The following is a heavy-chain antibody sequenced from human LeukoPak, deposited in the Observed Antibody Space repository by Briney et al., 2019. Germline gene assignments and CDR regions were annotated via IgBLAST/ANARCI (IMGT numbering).Heavy chain of an antibody. CDR2: ISTSSSYI. D-gene: IGHD2-8*01. CDR1: GFTFSSYS. Sequence: GGSLRLPCAASGFTFSSYSMNWVRQAPGKGLEWVSSISTSSSYIYYAHSVKGRFTISRDNAKNSLYLQMNSLRAEDTAMYYCAKDRSAPHMLWNAFDIWGQGTMVTVSS. J-gene: IGHJ3*02. CDR3: AKDRSAPHMLWNAFDI. V-gene: IGHV3-21*01.